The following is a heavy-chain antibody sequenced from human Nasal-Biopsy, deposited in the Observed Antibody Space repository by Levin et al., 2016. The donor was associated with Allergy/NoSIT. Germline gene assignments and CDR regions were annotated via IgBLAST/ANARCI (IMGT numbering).Heavy chain of an antibody. V-gene: IGHV1-2*02. Sequence: ASVKVSCKASGYVFTDYYIHWVRQAPGQGLEWMGLVNPNRHETNYAQRFQGRVTMTRDTSISTAYMELSSLTSDDTALYYCARGGLLWTGDIDFWGQGTLVTVSS. CDR3: ARGGLLWTGDIDF. J-gene: IGHJ4*02. CDR1: GYVFTDYY. D-gene: IGHD3-10*01. CDR2: VNPNRHET.